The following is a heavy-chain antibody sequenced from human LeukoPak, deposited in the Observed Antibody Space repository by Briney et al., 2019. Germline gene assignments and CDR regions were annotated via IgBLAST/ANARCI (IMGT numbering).Heavy chain of an antibody. CDR2: ISYDGTNA. CDR3: ARFYGSATYAFDS. J-gene: IGHJ4*02. D-gene: IGHD3-10*01. CDR1: GFTFFTYS. V-gene: IGHV3-30-3*01. Sequence: GGSLRLSCSASGFTFFTYSMHWVRQAPGRGLEWVALISYDGTNAFYADSVKGRFTISRDDSQNTLYLQLNSLRAEDTAVYYRARFYGSATYAFDSWGQGTLVTVSS.